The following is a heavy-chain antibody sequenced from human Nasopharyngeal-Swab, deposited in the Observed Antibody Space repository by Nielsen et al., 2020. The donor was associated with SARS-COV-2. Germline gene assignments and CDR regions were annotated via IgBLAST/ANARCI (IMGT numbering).Heavy chain of an antibody. D-gene: IGHD3-3*01. CDR2: IRSKANNYAT. CDR3: TNDRPTNY. CDR1: GFTFSDSA. J-gene: IGHJ4*02. Sequence: GESLKISCAASGFTFSDSAVHWVRQASEKGLEWVGRIRSKANNYATAYAASVKGRFTISRDDSKNTAYLQMNSLKTEDTAVYYCTNDRPTNYWGQGTLVTVSS. V-gene: IGHV3-73*01.